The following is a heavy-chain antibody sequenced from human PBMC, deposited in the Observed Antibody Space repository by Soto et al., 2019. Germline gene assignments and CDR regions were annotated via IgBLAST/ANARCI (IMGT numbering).Heavy chain of an antibody. D-gene: IGHD3-9*01. CDR1: GFTSSSYA. J-gene: IGHJ1*01. Sequence: GGSLRLSCAASGFTSSSYAMSWVRQAPGKGLECVSSISGGGGSTYYADSVKGRFTISRDNSKNTLYLQMNSLRAEDTAVYYCAKDGDILSGYPEYFQHWGQGTLVTVSS. CDR3: AKDGDILSGYPEYFQH. CDR2: ISGGGGST. V-gene: IGHV3-23*01.